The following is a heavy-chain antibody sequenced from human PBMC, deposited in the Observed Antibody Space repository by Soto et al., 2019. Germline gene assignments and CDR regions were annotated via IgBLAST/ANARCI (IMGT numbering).Heavy chain of an antibody. D-gene: IGHD3-3*01. CDR3: ATTVDGRSGYPSYYYYYMDV. V-gene: IGHV1-69*02. Sequence: SVKVSCKASGGTFSSYTISWVRQAPGQGLEWMGRIIPILGIANYAQKFQGRVTITADKSTSTAYMELSSLRSEDTAVYYCATTVDGRSGYPSYYYYYMDVWGKGTTVTVSS. CDR2: IIPILGIA. CDR1: GGTFSSYT. J-gene: IGHJ6*03.